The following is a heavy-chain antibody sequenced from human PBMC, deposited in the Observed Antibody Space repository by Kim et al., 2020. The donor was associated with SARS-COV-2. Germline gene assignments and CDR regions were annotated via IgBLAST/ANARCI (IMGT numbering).Heavy chain of an antibody. CDR2: IDYSGSA. V-gene: IGHV4-39*07. J-gene: IGHJ5*02. CDR3: VRIFTTGNIGRGWFDP. CDR1: GGSISTSSYY. Sequence: SETLSLTCTVSGGSISTSSYYWGWIRQPPGKGLEWIGSIDYSGSAYYNASLMSRVTISADTSKNQFSLRLSSVTAADTAVYYCVRIFTTGNIGRGWFDPWGQETLVTVS. D-gene: IGHD7-27*01.